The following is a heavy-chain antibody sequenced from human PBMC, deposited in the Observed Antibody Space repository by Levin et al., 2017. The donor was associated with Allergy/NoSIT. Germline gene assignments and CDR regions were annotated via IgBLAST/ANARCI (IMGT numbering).Heavy chain of an antibody. V-gene: IGHV3-23*01. J-gene: IGHJ4*02. Sequence: GESLKISCAASGFTFSSYAMSWVRQAPGKGLEWVSAISGSGSSTYYAASVKGRFTISRDNSKNTLYLQMNSLRAEDAAIFYCAKDNRPSNWGQGTLVTVSS. D-gene: IGHD1-14*01. CDR1: GFTFSSYA. CDR3: AKDNRPSN. CDR2: ISGSGSST.